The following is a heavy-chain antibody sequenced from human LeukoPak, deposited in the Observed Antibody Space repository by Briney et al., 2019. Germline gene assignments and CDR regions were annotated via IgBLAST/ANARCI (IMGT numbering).Heavy chain of an antibody. CDR2: ISAYNGNT. D-gene: IGHD3-16*01. V-gene: IGHV1-18*01. CDR3: ARGPYYDAGYYYDYYYYMDV. CDR1: GYTFTSYG. Sequence: ASAKVSCKASGYTFTSYGISWVRQAPGQGLEWMGWISAYNGNTNYAQKLQGRVTMTTDTSTSTAYMELRGLTSDDTAVYYCARGPYYDAGYYYDYYYYMDVWGTGTTVTVSS. J-gene: IGHJ6*03.